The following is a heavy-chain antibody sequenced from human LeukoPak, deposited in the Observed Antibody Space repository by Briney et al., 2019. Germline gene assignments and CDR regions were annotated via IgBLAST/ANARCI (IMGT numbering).Heavy chain of an antibody. CDR1: GFTFSTYA. J-gene: IGHJ4*02. V-gene: IGHV3-48*04. CDR3: ARWRGGMGLVNPPYFDY. D-gene: IGHD3-3*01. Sequence: GGSLRLSCAASGFTFSTYAMKWVRQAPGMGLEWVSYISSSSSTIYYADSVRGRFTISRDNAKNSLYLQMNSLRAEDTAVYYCARWRGGMGLVNPPYFDYWGQGTLVTVSS. CDR2: ISSSSSTI.